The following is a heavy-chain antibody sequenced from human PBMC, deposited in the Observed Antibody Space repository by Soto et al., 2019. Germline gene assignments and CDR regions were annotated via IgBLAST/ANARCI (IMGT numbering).Heavy chain of an antibody. CDR2: ISAYNGNT. CDR3: ARDSPLERRESYNWFDP. CDR1: GYTFTSYG. D-gene: IGHD1-1*01. J-gene: IGHJ5*02. Sequence: ASVKVSCKASGYTFTSYGISWVRQAPGQGLEWMGWISAYNGNTNYAQKLQGRVTMTTDTSTSTAYMELRSLRSDDTAVYYCARDSPLERRESYNWFDPWGQGTLVTVSS. V-gene: IGHV1-18*01.